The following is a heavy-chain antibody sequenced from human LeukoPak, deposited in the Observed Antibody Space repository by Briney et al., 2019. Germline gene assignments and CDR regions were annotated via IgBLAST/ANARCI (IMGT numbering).Heavy chain of an antibody. Sequence: GGSLRLSCVASRFTFGSYGMSWVRQAPGKGLEWVPVISGSGGSTYITDSVKGRFTISRDNSKNTLYLQMHSLRAEDTAVYYCAKGDTGMVRRYYFDYWGRGTLVTVSS. V-gene: IGHV3-23*01. CDR1: RFTFGSYG. D-gene: IGHD5-18*01. J-gene: IGHJ4*02. CDR3: AKGDTGMVRRYYFDY. CDR2: ISGSGGST.